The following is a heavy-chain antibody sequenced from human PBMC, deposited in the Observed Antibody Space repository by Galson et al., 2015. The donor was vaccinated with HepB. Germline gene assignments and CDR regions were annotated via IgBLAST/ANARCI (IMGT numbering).Heavy chain of an antibody. CDR2: IYPDDSDT. Sequence: QSGAEVKKPGESLKISCKGSGYRFTNYWIGWVRQMPGKGLEWMGIIYPDDSDTRYSPSFQGQVTISADKSISTAYLQWSSLKASDTAMYYCARPKGLVVDAFLRWFDLWGQGTLVTVSS. CDR3: ARPKGLVVDAFLRWFDL. J-gene: IGHJ5*02. CDR1: GYRFTNYW. D-gene: IGHD2-15*01. V-gene: IGHV5-51*01.